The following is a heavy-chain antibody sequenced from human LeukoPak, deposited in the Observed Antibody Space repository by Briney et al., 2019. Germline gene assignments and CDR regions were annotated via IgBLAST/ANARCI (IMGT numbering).Heavy chain of an antibody. Sequence: SETLSLTCTVSGGSISSSSYYWGWIRQPPGKGLEWIGSIYYSGSTYYNPSLKSRVTISVDTSKNQFSLKLSSVTAADTAVYYCARDRRGSGSTRSLKYYYYYYGMDVWGQGTTVTVSS. CDR3: ARDRRGSGSTRSLKYYYYYYGMDV. CDR2: IYYSGST. V-gene: IGHV4-39*07. D-gene: IGHD3-10*01. J-gene: IGHJ6*02. CDR1: GGSISSSSYY.